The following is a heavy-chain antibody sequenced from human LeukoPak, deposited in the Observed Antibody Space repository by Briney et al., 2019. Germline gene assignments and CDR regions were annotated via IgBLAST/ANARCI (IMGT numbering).Heavy chain of an antibody. D-gene: IGHD5-18*01. CDR2: IKNDGSST. CDR3: AREGRGYSYAFEY. J-gene: IGHJ4*02. CDR1: GFTFSNYW. Sequence: GGSLRLSCAASGFTFSNYWMHWVRQAPGKGLVWVSRIKNDGSSTDYADSVKGRFTTSRDNAKNKLYLQMNSLRDEDTAVYYCAREGRGYSYAFEYWGQGTLVTVSS. V-gene: IGHV3-74*01.